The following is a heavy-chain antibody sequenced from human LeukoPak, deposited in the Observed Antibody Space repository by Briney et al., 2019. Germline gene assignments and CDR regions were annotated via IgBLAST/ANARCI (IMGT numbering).Heavy chain of an antibody. V-gene: IGHV3-23*01. CDR1: GFTFSTYP. D-gene: IGHD2-21*02. CDR2: ISGSGIST. Sequence: GGSLTLSCAASGFTFSTYPMSWLRQAPGKGPEWVSAISGSGISTSFADAGKGRFTISRDNSKNTLSLQMNSLRAEDTAVYYCANAGGDSRPHDYWGQGTLVTVSS. J-gene: IGHJ4*02. CDR3: ANAGGDSRPHDY.